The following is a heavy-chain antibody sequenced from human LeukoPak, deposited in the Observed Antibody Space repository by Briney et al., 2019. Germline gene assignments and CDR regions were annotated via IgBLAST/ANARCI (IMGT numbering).Heavy chain of an antibody. CDR2: INPNSGGT. J-gene: IGHJ4*02. CDR3: AREAPNCFDY. Sequence: ASVKVSCKASGYTFTGYYMHCARQAPRQGLEWMGWINPNSGGTNYAQKFQGRVTMTRDTSISTAYMELSRLRSDDTAVYYCAREAPNCFDYWGQGTLVTVSS. CDR1: GYTFTGYY. V-gene: IGHV1-2*02.